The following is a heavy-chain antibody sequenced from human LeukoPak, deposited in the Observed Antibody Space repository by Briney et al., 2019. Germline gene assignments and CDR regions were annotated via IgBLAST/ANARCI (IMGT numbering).Heavy chain of an antibody. CDR2: IKQDGSEK. CDR1: GFTFSNYW. J-gene: IGHJ4*02. V-gene: IGHV3-7*01. D-gene: IGHD2-21*01. CDR3: VRACGSAACPFYFHY. Sequence: GGSLRLSCAASGFTFSNYWMTWIRQAPGKGLEWVATIKQDGSEKYYVGSVQGRFTISRDNAQNSLYLQLNSLRAQDSALYYCVRACGSAACPFYFHYWGQGTLVTVSS.